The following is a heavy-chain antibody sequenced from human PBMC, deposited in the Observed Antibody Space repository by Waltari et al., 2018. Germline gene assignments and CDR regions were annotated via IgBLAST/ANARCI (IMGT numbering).Heavy chain of an antibody. Sequence: QVQLVQSGAEVKTPGAPVKVSCKASGYTFTSYATTRVRPATGQGLGWMGWMNPNSGNTGYAQKFQGRVTITRNTSISTAYMELSSLRSEDTAVYYCASGSSSSWTYYYYYGMDVWGQGTTVTVSS. J-gene: IGHJ6*02. D-gene: IGHD6-13*01. V-gene: IGHV1-8*03. CDR2: MNPNSGNT. CDR3: ASGSSSSWTYYYYYGMDV. CDR1: GYTFTSYA.